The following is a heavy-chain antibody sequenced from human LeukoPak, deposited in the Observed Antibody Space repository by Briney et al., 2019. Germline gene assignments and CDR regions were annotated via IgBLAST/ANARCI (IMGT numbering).Heavy chain of an antibody. Sequence: PGRSLRLSCAASGFTFSSYGMHWVRQAPGKGLEWVAVIWYDGSNKYYADSVKGRFTISRDNSKNTLYLQMNSLRAEDTAVYYCAKDLVGATFGYFQHWGQGTLVTVSS. J-gene: IGHJ1*01. CDR1: GFTFSSYG. D-gene: IGHD1-26*01. CDR2: IWYDGSNK. CDR3: AKDLVGATFGYFQH. V-gene: IGHV3-33*06.